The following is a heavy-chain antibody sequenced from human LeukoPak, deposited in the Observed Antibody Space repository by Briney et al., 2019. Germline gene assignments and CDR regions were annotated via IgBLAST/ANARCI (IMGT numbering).Heavy chain of an antibody. CDR3: ARGRCSGGSCYAVDFDY. CDR1: GGSFSGYY. CDR2: INHSGST. J-gene: IGHJ4*02. D-gene: IGHD2-15*01. Sequence: PSETRSLTCAVYGGSFSGYYWSWIRQPPGKGLEWIGEINHSGSTNYNPSLKSRVTISVDPSKNQFSLKLSSVTAADTAVYYCARGRCSGGSCYAVDFDYWGQGTLVTVSS. V-gene: IGHV4-34*01.